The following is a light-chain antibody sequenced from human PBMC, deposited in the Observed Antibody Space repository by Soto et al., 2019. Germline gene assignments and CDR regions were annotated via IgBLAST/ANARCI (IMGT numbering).Light chain of an antibody. V-gene: IGKV1-5*03. CDR1: QSISSW. Sequence: DIQMTQSPSTLSASVGDRVTITCRASQSISSWLAWYQQKPGRAPKLLIYTASSLESGVPSRFSGSGSGTEFTLTISNPQPADFAIYYCEQSNNYSLPFGQGTKVEIK. J-gene: IGKJ1*01. CDR3: EQSNNYSLP. CDR2: TAS.